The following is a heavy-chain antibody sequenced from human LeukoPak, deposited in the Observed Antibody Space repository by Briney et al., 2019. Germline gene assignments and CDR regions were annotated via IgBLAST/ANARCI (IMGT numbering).Heavy chain of an antibody. Sequence: GGSLRLSCAASGFIFSSYVVNWVRQAPGKGLEWVSYISTRGGTIYYADSVEGRFTISRDNAKNSLYLQMNSLRAEDTAVYYCARDSYYGGTQDYWGQGTLVTVSS. D-gene: IGHD4-23*01. CDR2: ISTRGGTI. V-gene: IGHV3-48*03. CDR1: GFIFSSYV. J-gene: IGHJ4*02. CDR3: ARDSYYGGTQDY.